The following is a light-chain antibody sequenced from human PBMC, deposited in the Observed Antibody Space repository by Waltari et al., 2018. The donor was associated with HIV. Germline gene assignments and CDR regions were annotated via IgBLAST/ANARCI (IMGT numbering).Light chain of an antibody. CDR2: GNT. CDR3: QSYDSSLSGSWV. CDR1: TSNLGAGYV. J-gene: IGLJ3*02. V-gene: IGLV1-40*01. Sequence: QSVLTQPPSVSGAPGQRVSISCTGSTSNLGAGYVVHWYHQVPGTAPKLLIFGNTNRPSGVPDRISGSKSGTSASLAISGLRAEDEAYYYCQSYDSSLSGSWVFGGGTKLTVL.